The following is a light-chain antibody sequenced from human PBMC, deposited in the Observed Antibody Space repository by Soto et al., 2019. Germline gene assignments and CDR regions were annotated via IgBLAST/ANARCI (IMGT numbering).Light chain of an antibody. CDR2: GAS. Sequence: EIVLTQPKGTMSLSPVERATICCRASQSVSSYLAWYQQKPGQAPRLLIYGASSRATGIPDRFSGSGSGTDFTLTISRLEPEDFAVYYCQQYGSSPITFGQGTRLEIK. CDR1: QSVSSY. J-gene: IGKJ5*01. V-gene: IGKV3-20*01. CDR3: QQYGSSPIT.